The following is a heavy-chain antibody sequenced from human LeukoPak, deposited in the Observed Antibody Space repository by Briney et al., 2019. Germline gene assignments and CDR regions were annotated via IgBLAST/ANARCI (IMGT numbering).Heavy chain of an antibody. V-gene: IGHV1-2*06. CDR1: GYTFTCYY. CDR3: ARDQGSLTRSWYTGY. J-gene: IGHJ4*02. CDR2: INPYSGDT. Sequence: ASVKVSCKASGYTFTCYYMHWVRQAPGQGLEWMGRINPYSGDTNFAQKFQGRVTMTRDTSITTAYMDLSSLTPDDTAVYFCARDQGSLTRSWYTGYWGQGTQVTVSS. D-gene: IGHD6-13*01.